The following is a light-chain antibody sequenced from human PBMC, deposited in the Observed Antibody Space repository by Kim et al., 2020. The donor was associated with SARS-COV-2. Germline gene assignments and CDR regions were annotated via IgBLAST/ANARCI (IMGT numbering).Light chain of an antibody. Sequence: GDRVTITCQASQDITKYLNWYQQISGTAPKLLIHDASNLEKGVPSRFSGSGSGTHFTLTISSLQPEDIATYYCQQYDHLPFTFGPGTKVDIK. CDR2: DAS. CDR3: QQYDHLPFT. J-gene: IGKJ3*01. CDR1: QDITKY. V-gene: IGKV1-33*01.